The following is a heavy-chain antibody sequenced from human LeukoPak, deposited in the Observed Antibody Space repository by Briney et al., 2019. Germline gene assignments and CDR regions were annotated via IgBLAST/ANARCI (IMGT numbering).Heavy chain of an antibody. V-gene: IGHV3-23*01. Sequence: PGGSLRLSCAASGFTFSSYAMNWVRQAPGEGLEWVSFISGSGDTTYYADSVKGRFTISRDNSKNTLYLQMNSLRAEDTAVYYCAKSRGESRGASDYWGQGTLVTVSS. CDR2: ISGSGDTT. J-gene: IGHJ4*02. D-gene: IGHD1-26*01. CDR3: AKSRGESRGASDY. CDR1: GFTFSSYA.